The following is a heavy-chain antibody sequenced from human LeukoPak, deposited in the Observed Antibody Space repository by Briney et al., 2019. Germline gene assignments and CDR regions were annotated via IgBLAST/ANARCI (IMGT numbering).Heavy chain of an antibody. CDR3: ARDSSGGRFGYFQH. CDR1: GFTFSSYA. CDR2: ISGSGGST. D-gene: IGHD3-10*01. Sequence: GGSLRLSCAASGFTFSSYAMSWVRQAPGKGLEWVSAISGSGGSTYYADSVKGRFTISRDNSKNTLYLQMNSLRAEDTAVYYCARDSSGGRFGYFQHWGQGTLVTVSS. V-gene: IGHV3-23*01. J-gene: IGHJ1*01.